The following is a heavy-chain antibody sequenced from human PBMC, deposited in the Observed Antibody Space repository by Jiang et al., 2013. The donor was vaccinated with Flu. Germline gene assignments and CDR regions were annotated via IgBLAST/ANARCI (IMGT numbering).Heavy chain of an antibody. CDR3: ARSMSGRNAFDV. CDR1: GFTFSDFP. V-gene: IGHV3-23*01. CDR2: VSVNGGLT. Sequence: VQLLESGGGLVQPGGSLRLSCTNSGFTFSDFPMNWVRQSPGKGLEWLSFVSVNGGLTYYAESVKGRFTTSRDNSMNTVYLQMTSLRAEDTAIYYCARSMSGRNAFDVWGPGGPWSPSFQ. J-gene: IGHJ3*01.